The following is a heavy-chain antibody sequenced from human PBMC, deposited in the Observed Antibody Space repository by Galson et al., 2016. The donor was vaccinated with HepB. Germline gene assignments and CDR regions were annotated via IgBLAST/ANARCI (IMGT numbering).Heavy chain of an antibody. D-gene: IGHD3-10*01. CDR1: GFTFSIYA. V-gene: IGHV3-23*01. J-gene: IGHJ6*02. CDR2: ISGTSGRT. Sequence: LRLSCAASGFTFSIYAMNWVRQVPGKGLEWVSLISGTSGRTYYADSVKGRFSISRDNSKNTVYLQMNSLRAEDTAVYYCAKNGAATFSGSGSEYGMDVWGQGTTVIVSS. CDR3: AKNGAATFSGSGSEYGMDV.